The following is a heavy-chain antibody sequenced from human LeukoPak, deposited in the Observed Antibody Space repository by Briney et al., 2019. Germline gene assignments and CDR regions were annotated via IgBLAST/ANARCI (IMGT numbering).Heavy chain of an antibody. D-gene: IGHD6-13*01. CDR3: ASKYSSSWYATDYYFDY. V-gene: IGHV1-69*13. J-gene: IGHJ4*02. CDR1: GGTFSSYA. Sequence: ASVKVSCKASGGTFSSYAISWVRQAPGQGLDWMGGIIPIFGTANYAQKFQGRVTITADESTSTAYMELSSLRSEDTAVYYCASKYSSSWYATDYYFDYWGQGTLVTVSS. CDR2: IIPIFGTA.